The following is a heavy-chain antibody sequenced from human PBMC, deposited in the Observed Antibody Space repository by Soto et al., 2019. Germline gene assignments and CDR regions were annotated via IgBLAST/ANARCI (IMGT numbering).Heavy chain of an antibody. D-gene: IGHD6-13*01. CDR1: GYTFTSYA. J-gene: IGHJ3*02. V-gene: IGHV1-3*01. CDR3: ASPQLAAAGSCYAFDI. Sequence: ASVKVSCKASGYTFTSYAMHWVRQAPGQRLEWMGWINAGNGNTKYSQKFQGRVTITRDTSAGTAYMELSSLRSEDTAVYYCASPQLAAAGSCYAFDIWGRGTMVTVSS. CDR2: INAGNGNT.